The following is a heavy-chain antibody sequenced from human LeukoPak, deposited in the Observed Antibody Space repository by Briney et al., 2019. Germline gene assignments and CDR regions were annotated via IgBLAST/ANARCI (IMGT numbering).Heavy chain of an antibody. J-gene: IGHJ6*03. V-gene: IGHV1-69*05. CDR2: IITIFDTG. CDR1: GGTFSSYA. CDR3: ATVPSFLVYYMAV. Sequence: SVTVSCEASGGTFSSYAISWVRHALGEGLEWLGGIITIFDTGNYVQKFQGRVTITTDESTSTAYMDMSSLRAEDTAVCYCATVPSFLVYYMAVWGKGSTVTVSS. D-gene: IGHD2-2*01.